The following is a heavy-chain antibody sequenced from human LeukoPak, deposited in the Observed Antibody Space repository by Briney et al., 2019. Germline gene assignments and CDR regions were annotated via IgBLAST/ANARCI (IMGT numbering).Heavy chain of an antibody. CDR2: MNPNSGNT. Sequence: ASVNVSCKASGYTFTRYDINWVRQAAGQGLEWMGWMNPNSGNTGYAQKFQGRVTMTGNTSISTAYMELSSLRSEDTAVYYCATDYYDSSGYYRWGQGTLVTVSS. CDR1: GYTFTRYD. J-gene: IGHJ4*02. CDR3: ATDYYDSSGYYR. V-gene: IGHV1-8*01. D-gene: IGHD3-22*01.